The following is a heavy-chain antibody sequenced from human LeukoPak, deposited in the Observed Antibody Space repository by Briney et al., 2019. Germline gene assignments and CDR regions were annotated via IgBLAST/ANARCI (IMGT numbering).Heavy chain of an antibody. CDR3: ARGAEGHNYGELDS. V-gene: IGHV3-74*01. J-gene: IGHJ5*01. CDR1: GFTFSTYW. CDR2: IHYDGTS. Sequence: GGSLRLSCAASGFTFSTYWMHWVRQIPGKGLVWLSRIHYDGTSTYFDSVRGRFTISRDNTKSTLYLQMNSLRADDTAVYYCARGAEGHNYGELDSWGQGTLVTVSS. D-gene: IGHD5-18*01.